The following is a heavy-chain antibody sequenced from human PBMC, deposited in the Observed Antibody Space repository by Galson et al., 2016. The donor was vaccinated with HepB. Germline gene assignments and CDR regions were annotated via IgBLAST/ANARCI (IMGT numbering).Heavy chain of an antibody. CDR1: GFTLRTHW. J-gene: IGHJ4*02. CDR2: INPEETTT. Sequence: SLRLSCAASGFTLRTHWMHWVRQTPGKGLVWVSRINPEETTTTYADSVKGRFTVSRDNAKSTLYLQMNSLRAEDTAVYYCARGGYEPFDDWGQGTLVTVSS. V-gene: IGHV3-74*03. CDR3: ARGGYEPFDD. D-gene: IGHD5-12*01.